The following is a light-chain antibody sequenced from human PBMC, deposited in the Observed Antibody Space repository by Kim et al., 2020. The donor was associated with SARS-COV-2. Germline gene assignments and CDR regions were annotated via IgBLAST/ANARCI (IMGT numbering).Light chain of an antibody. V-gene: IGKV1-33*01. Sequence: SGTVGDRVTITCQASQDISNYLNWYQQKPGKAPKRLIYDASNLETGVPSRFSGSGSGTDFTFSISSLQTEDIATYYCQQSDGVPYTFGQGPKLEI. J-gene: IGKJ2*01. CDR3: QQSDGVPYT. CDR2: DAS. CDR1: QDISNY.